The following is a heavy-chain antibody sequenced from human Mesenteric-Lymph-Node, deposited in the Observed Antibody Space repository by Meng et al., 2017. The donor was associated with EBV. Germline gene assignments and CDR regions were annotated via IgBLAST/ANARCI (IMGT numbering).Heavy chain of an antibody. CDR1: GYTFSNYD. Sequence: QVQLVQSGAEMKKPGSSVRVSCTASGYTFSNYDINWVRQAPGQGLEWMGWMNPNTGNTGFAQKFKGRVTMTRNTSISTGYMELRSLISDDTAVYYCARASGWSYLAFWGQGTLVTVSS. D-gene: IGHD2-15*01. J-gene: IGHJ4*02. V-gene: IGHV1-8*01. CDR3: ARASGWSYLAF. CDR2: MNPNTGNT.